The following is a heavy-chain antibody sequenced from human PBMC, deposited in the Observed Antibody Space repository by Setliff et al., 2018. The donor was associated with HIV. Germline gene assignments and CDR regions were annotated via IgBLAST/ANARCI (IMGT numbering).Heavy chain of an antibody. D-gene: IGHD1-26*01. J-gene: IGHJ4*02. CDR1: GFTFSDYW. CDR2: INHVGREK. CDR3: TRSKWGSGFDY. V-gene: IGHV3-7*01. Sequence: PGGSLRLSCAASGFTFSDYWMSWVRQAPGKGLEWVANINHVGREKYYLDSLEGRFTISRDNAKNSLFLQMNSLRAEDTAVYYCTRSKWGSGFDYWGQGTLVTVSS.